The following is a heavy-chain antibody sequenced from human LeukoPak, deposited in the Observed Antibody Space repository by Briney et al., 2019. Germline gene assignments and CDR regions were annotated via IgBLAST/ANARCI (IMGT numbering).Heavy chain of an antibody. CDR1: GGTFSSYA. Sequence: SVKVSCKASGGTFSSYAISWVRQAPGQGLEWMGGIIPIFGTANYAQKFQGRVTITADESTSTAYMELSSLRSEDTAVYYCARGGFVGNTDILTGYGYWGQGTLVTVPS. CDR3: ARGGFVGNTDILTGYGY. V-gene: IGHV1-69*13. CDR2: IIPIFGTA. J-gene: IGHJ4*02. D-gene: IGHD3-9*01.